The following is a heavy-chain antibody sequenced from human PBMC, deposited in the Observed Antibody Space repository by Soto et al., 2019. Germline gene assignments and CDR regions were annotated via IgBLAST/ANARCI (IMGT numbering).Heavy chain of an antibody. CDR2: IWHDGSNR. Sequence: QVQLVESGGGVVQPGRALRLSCAASGFTFSSYGMHWVRQAPGKGLVWVAVIWHDGSNRYYADSVKGRFTISRDNSKNTLYVQMNSLRAEDTAVYYCARDSRERLTWYYFGMDVWGKGTTLTVSS. V-gene: IGHV3-33*01. CDR3: ARDSRERLTWYYFGMDV. D-gene: IGHD1-1*01. J-gene: IGHJ6*04. CDR1: GFTFSSYG.